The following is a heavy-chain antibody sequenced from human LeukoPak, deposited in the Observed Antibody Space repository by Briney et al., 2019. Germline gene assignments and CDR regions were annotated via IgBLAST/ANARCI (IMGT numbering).Heavy chain of an antibody. CDR2: LTESGEST. CDR1: GFPFTTYA. CDR3: AAHTSFWSIDA. D-gene: IGHD2-2*01. J-gene: IGHJ5*02. V-gene: IGHV3-23*01. Sequence: GGSLRLSCAVSGFPFTTYALSWVRQAPGKGLDWVSSLTESGESTYYSDSVKGRFTISRDNSRSTFYLHMNSLRAEDTATYYCAAHTSFWSIDAWGQGTLVTVSS.